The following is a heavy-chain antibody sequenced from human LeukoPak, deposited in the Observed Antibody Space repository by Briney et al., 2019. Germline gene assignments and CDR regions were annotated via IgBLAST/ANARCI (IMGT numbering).Heavy chain of an antibody. CDR1: GFTFSSYA. CDR3: ARHSTVAETAVTYYYYYMEV. Sequence: PGGSLRLSCAASGFTFSSYAMSWVRQAPGKGLEWISGISGRDGSTYYVDSVKGRFTISRDNSKNTLYLQMNSLRADDTAVYYCARHSTVAETAVTYYYYYMEVWGTGTTVTVSS. D-gene: IGHD6-19*01. J-gene: IGHJ6*03. V-gene: IGHV3-23*01. CDR2: ISGRDGST.